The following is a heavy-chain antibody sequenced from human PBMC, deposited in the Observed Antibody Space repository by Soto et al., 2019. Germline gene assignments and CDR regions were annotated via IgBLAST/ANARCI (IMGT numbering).Heavy chain of an antibody. Sequence: ASVKVSCKASGYTFTGYYMHWVRQAPGQGLEWMGWINPNSGGTNYAQKFQGRVTMTRDTSISTAYMELSRLRSDDTAVHYCARATCHYVWGSYRYTYYYYGMDVWGQGTTVTVSS. J-gene: IGHJ6*02. D-gene: IGHD3-16*02. CDR1: GYTFTGYY. CDR3: ARATCHYVWGSYRYTYYYYGMDV. V-gene: IGHV1-2*02. CDR2: INPNSGGT.